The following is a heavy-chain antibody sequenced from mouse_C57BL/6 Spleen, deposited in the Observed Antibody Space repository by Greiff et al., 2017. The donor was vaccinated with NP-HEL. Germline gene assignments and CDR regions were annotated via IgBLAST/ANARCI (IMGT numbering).Heavy chain of an antibody. J-gene: IGHJ2*01. CDR3: ALYYDYDGGDY. Sequence: QVQLQQSGAELVMPGASVKLSCKASGYTFTSYWMHWVKQRPGQGLEWIGEIDPSDSYTNYNQKFKGKSTLTVDKSSSTAYMQLSSLTSEDSAVYYCALYYDYDGGDYWGQGTTLTVSS. CDR1: GYTFTSYW. V-gene: IGHV1-69*01. D-gene: IGHD2-4*01. CDR2: IDPSDSYT.